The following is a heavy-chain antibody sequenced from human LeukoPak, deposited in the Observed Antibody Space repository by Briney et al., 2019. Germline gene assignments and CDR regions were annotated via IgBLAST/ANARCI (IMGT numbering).Heavy chain of an antibody. V-gene: IGHV1-2*02. J-gene: IGHJ3*02. Sequence: ASVKVSCKASGYTFTGYYMHWVRQAPGQGLEWMGWINPDNGATRYAQKFQGRVTMTRDTSISTAYMELSRLRSDDTAVYYCARDGQHGGNDAFDIWGQGTVVTVSS. CDR3: ARDGQHGGNDAFDI. D-gene: IGHD4-23*01. CDR1: GYTFTGYY. CDR2: INPDNGAT.